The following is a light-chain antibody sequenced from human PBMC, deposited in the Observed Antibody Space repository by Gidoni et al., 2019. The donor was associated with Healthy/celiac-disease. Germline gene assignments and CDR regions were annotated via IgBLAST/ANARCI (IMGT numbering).Light chain of an antibody. CDR3: QQYGSSPPLT. CDR2: GAS. CDR1: QSVSISY. V-gene: IGKV3-20*01. Sequence: EIVLTQSPGTLSLSPGERATLSCRVSQSVSISYLAWYQQKPGQAPRLLIYGASSRATGIPDRFSGSGSGIDFTLTISRLEPEDFAGYYCQQYGSSPPLTFGGGTKVEIK. J-gene: IGKJ4*01.